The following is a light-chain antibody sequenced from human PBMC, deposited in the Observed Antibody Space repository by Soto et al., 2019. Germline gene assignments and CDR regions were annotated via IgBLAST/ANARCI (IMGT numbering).Light chain of an antibody. CDR3: SSYTSSSTLVV. Sequence: QSALTQPASVSGSPGQSITISCTGTSSDVGGYNYVSWYQQQPGKAPKLMIYDVNNRPSGVSNRFSGSKSGNTASLTISGLQAEDEADYYCSSYTSSSTLVVFGGGTKLTDL. CDR1: SSDVGGYNY. CDR2: DVN. J-gene: IGLJ2*01. V-gene: IGLV2-14*01.